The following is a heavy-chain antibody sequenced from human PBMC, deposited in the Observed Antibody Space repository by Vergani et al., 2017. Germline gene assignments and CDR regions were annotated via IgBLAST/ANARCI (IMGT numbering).Heavy chain of an antibody. CDR3: ARGDNYYDSSGYYPRYYYYMDV. J-gene: IGHJ6*03. V-gene: IGHV4-38-2*01. CDR2: IYRTGRT. CDR1: GFSIDNGYY. D-gene: IGHD3-22*01. Sequence: QVQLQESGPGLVKPSETLSLTCAVSGFSIDNGYYWDWIRQPPGKGLEWIGSIYRTGRTHFNPSLKSRVTMSVDTSKNQFSLKLSSVTAADTAVYYCARGDNYYDSSGYYPRYYYYMDVWGKGTTVTVSS.